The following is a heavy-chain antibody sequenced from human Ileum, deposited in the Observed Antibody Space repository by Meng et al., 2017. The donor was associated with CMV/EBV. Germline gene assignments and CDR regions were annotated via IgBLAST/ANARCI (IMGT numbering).Heavy chain of an antibody. V-gene: IGHV3-23*01. J-gene: IGHJ4*02. CDR3: AKGIAAADS. D-gene: IGHD6-13*01. Sequence: LRLSCATSGFSFSIYGMTWVRQAPGKGLEWVSCITGSGRRTEYADSVKGRFTISRDMSNNTPYLQMNNLRAEDTAVYYCAKGIAAADSWGQGTLVTVSS. CDR2: ITGSGRRT. CDR1: GFSFSIYG.